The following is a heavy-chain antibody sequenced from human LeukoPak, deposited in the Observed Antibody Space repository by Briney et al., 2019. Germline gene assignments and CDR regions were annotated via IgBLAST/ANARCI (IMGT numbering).Heavy chain of an antibody. J-gene: IGHJ4*02. CDR2: INGDGSET. CDR3: TREEGSTDH. D-gene: IGHD5/OR15-5a*01. Sequence: PGGSLRLSCAASGFTLSNHWMHWVRQAPGKGLVWVSHINGDGSETNYADSVRGRFTISRDNAKNTLYLQTNSLRVDDTAVYYCTREEGSTDHWGQGTLVTVSS. CDR1: GFTLSNHW. V-gene: IGHV3-74*01.